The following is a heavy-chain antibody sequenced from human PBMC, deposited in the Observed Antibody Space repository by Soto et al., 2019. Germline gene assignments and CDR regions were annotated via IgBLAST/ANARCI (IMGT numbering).Heavy chain of an antibody. D-gene: IGHD3-10*01. V-gene: IGHV3-53*01. J-gene: IGHJ6*02. Sequence: GGSLGLSCAASGVTVSINYMSWFRQAPGKGLEWVSVIYSGGSTYYADSVKGRFTISRDNSKNTLYLQMNSLRAEDTAVHYCARDPTMDPGLGYYYGMDVWGQGTTVTVSS. CDR3: ARDPTMDPGLGYYYGMDV. CDR1: GVTVSINY. CDR2: IYSGGST.